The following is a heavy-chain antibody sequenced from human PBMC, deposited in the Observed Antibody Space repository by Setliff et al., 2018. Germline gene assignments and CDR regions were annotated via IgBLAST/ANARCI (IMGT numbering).Heavy chain of an antibody. J-gene: IGHJ4*02. CDR2: INTNNGGT. D-gene: IGHD2-15*01. CDR1: AYSFSGYY. Sequence: ASVKVSCKTSAYSFSGYYIHWVRQAPGQGLEWMGWINTNNGGTKYAQTFQGRVTMTRDTSITTAYMELSRLTSDDTAVYYCLRIRLVPHGHSWGQGTLVTVSS. CDR3: LRIRLVPHGHS. V-gene: IGHV1-2*02.